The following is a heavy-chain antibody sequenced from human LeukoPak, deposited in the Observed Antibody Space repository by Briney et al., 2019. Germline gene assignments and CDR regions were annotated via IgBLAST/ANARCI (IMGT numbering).Heavy chain of an antibody. D-gene: IGHD6-13*01. CDR3: ANKGAAAETGYYFDY. V-gene: IGHV3-23*01. CDR2: ISGSGGST. Sequence: PGGSLRLSCAASGFTFSSYAMSWVRQAPGKGLEWVSAISGSGGSTYYADSVKGRFTMSRDNSKTTLYLQMNSLRAEDTAVYYCANKGAAAETGYYFDYWGQGTLVTVSS. J-gene: IGHJ4*02. CDR1: GFTFSSYA.